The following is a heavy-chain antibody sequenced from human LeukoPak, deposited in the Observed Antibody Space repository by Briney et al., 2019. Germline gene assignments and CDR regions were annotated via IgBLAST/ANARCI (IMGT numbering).Heavy chain of an antibody. D-gene: IGHD2-2*01. CDR1: GYTFTDYY. V-gene: IGHV1-2*02. J-gene: IGHJ4*02. CDR2: INPNDGDT. CDR3: ARANFLYCSSTTCLFDY. Sequence: ASVKVSCKASGYTFTDYYMHWVRQAPGQGFEWMGWINPNDGDTNYAQKFQGRVTMTRDTSISTAHMEVSRLRSDDTAVYYCARANFLYCSSTTCLFDYWGQGTLVTVPS.